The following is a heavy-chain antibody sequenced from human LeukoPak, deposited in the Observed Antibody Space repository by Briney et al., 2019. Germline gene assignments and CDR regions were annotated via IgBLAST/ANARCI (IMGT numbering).Heavy chain of an antibody. Sequence: SVKVSCKASGGTFSSYAFSWVRQAPGQGLEWMGGIIPIFGTANYAQKFQGRVTITTDESTSTAYMELSSLRSEDTAVYYCARARSPSSGYLLRDHNWFDPWGQGTLVTVSS. CDR3: ARARSPSSGYLLRDHNWFDP. CDR2: IIPIFGTA. V-gene: IGHV1-69*05. CDR1: GGTFSSYA. D-gene: IGHD3-22*01. J-gene: IGHJ5*02.